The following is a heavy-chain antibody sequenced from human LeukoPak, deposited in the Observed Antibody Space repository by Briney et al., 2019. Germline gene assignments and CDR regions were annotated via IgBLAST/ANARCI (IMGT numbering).Heavy chain of an antibody. CDR3: ARGGYSSSWSLGMDV. Sequence: SETLSLTCTVSGGSISNYYWTWIRQTPGKELEWIGYIYYSGSTNYNPSLKSRVSISVDTSRDQLSLMLTSVTAADTAVYYCARGGYSSSWSLGMDVWGQGTTVTVSS. V-gene: IGHV4-59*12. CDR1: GGSISNYY. CDR2: IYYSGST. J-gene: IGHJ6*02. D-gene: IGHD6-13*01.